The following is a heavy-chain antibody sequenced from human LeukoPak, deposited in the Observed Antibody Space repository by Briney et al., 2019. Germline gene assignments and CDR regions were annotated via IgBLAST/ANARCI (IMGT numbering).Heavy chain of an antibody. CDR1: GGTFSSYD. Sequence: GASVKVSCKASGGTFSSYDISWVRQAPGQGLEWMGGIMPMFGKANYAQKFQGRVTITADKSASTAYMELSSLRSEDTAVYYCAREYIYCSGGSCQPYFDYWGQGTLVTVSS. J-gene: IGHJ4*02. D-gene: IGHD2-15*01. V-gene: IGHV1-69*06. CDR2: IMPMFGKA. CDR3: AREYIYCSGGSCQPYFDY.